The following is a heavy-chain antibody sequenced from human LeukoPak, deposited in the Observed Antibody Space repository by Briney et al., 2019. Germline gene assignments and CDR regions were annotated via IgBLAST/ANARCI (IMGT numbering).Heavy chain of an antibody. CDR2: ISSSGSTI. CDR3: ARDSPMVRGVNDY. D-gene: IGHD3-10*01. J-gene: IGHJ4*02. V-gene: IGHV3-48*03. CDR1: GFAFSSYE. Sequence: GGSLRLSCAASGFAFSSYEMNWVRQAPGKGLEWVSYISSSGSTIYYADSVKGRFTISRDNAKNSLYLQMNSLRAEDTADYYCARDSPMVRGVNDYWGQGTLVTVSS.